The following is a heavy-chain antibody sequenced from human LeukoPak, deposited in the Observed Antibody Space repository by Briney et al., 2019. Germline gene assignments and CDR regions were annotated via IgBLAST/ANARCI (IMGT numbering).Heavy chain of an antibody. CDR1: GGSISSYY. CDR2: IYYSGST. V-gene: IGHV4-59*01. J-gene: IGHJ3*02. CDR3: ARDPGDAFDI. Sequence: SETLSLTCTVSGGSISSYYWSWIRQPPGRGLEWIGYIYYSGSTNYNPSLKSRVTISVDTSKNQFSLKLSSVTAADTAVYYCARDPGDAFDIWGQGTMVTVSS.